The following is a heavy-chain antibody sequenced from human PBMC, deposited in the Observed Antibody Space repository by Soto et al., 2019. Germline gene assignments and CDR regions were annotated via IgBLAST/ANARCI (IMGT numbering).Heavy chain of an antibody. CDR1: GFTFSSYA. Sequence: EVQLLESGGGLVQPGGSLRLSCAASGFTFSSYAMSWVRQVPGKGLEWVSGISGRGGSTYFADSAKGRFTISRDNSKNTLYMQMNRLRAEDTALYYCATGYCSGGNCYSGSGRYWGQGPLVTVSS. J-gene: IGHJ4*02. CDR2: ISGRGGST. D-gene: IGHD2-15*01. CDR3: ATGYCSGGNCYSGSGRY. V-gene: IGHV3-23*01.